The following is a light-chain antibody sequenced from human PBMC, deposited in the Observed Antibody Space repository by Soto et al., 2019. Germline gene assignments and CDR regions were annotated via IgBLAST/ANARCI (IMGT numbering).Light chain of an antibody. CDR2: EVS. V-gene: IGLV2-14*01. CDR1: SSDLGGFNY. CDR3: SSYTSSSIFYV. J-gene: IGLJ1*01. Sequence: QSALTQPASVSGSPGQSITISCTGSSSDLGGFNYVSRYQIHPGKAPRLIVYEVSNRPSGVSNRFSGSKSGNTASLTISGLQADDEAVYFCSSYTSSSIFYVFGSGTKLTVL.